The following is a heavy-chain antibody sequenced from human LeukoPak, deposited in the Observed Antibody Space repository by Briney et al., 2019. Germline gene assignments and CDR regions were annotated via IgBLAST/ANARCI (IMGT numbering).Heavy chain of an antibody. V-gene: IGHV4-59*08. J-gene: IGHJ6*02. CDR1: GGSISSYY. D-gene: IGHD3-10*01. CDR2: IYYSGST. Sequence: SETLSLTCTVSGGSISSYYWGWIRQPPGKGLEWIGYIYYSGSTNYNPSLKSRVTISVDTSKNQFSLKLSSVTAADTAVYYCARLGEKSYYYGMDVWGQGTTVTVSS. CDR3: ARLGEKSYYYGMDV.